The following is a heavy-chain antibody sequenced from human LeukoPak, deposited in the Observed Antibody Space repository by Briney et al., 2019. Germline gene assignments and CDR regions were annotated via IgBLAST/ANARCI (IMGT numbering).Heavy chain of an antibody. CDR1: GYTFTSYY. CDR3: ARELVDCSGGSCYRDAFDI. Sequence: ASVKVSCKASGYTFTSYYMHWVRQAPGQGLEWMGIINPSGGSTIYAQKFQGKVTMTRDTAWSTVYMELRSLRSEETAVYYCARELVDCSGGSCYRDAFDIWGQGTMVTV. J-gene: IGHJ3*02. D-gene: IGHD2-15*01. CDR2: INPSGGST. V-gene: IGHV1-46*01.